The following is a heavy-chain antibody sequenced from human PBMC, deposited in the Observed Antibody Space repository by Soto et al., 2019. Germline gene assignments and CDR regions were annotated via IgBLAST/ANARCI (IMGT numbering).Heavy chain of an antibody. Sequence: GGSLRLSCAASGFTFSDSFMSWIRQAPGKGLEWLSYISSSGSTIYYADSVKGRFTISRDNAKNSLYLQMNSLRAEDTAVYYCARSTTPPSSSPIYSFDYWGQGTLVTVSS. CDR3: ARSTTPPSSSPIYSFDY. CDR1: GFTFSDSF. D-gene: IGHD1-1*01. CDR2: ISSSGSTI. J-gene: IGHJ4*02. V-gene: IGHV3-11*01.